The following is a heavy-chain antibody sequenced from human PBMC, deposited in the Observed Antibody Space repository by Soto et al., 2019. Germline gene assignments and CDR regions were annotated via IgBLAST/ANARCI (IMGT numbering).Heavy chain of an antibody. CDR2: IYPGDSDT. CDR1: GYSFTSYW. CDR3: AREREYYDFWSGYYDAFDI. D-gene: IGHD3-3*01. J-gene: IGHJ3*02. Sequence: GESLKISCKGSGYSFTSYWISWVRQMPGKGLEWMGIIYPGDSDTRYSPSFQGQVTISADKSISTAYLQWSSLKASDTAMYYCAREREYYDFWSGYYDAFDIWGQGTMVTVSS. V-gene: IGHV5-51*01.